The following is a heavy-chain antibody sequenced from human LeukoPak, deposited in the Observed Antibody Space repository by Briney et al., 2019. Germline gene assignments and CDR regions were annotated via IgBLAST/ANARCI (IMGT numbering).Heavy chain of an antibody. CDR1: GGTFSSYA. J-gene: IGHJ5*02. D-gene: IGHD2-21*01. CDR2: IIPIFGTA. V-gene: IGHV1-69*05. Sequence: ASVKVSCRASGGTFSSYAISWVRQAPGQGLEWMGGIIPIFGTANYAQKFQGRVTITTDESTSTAYMELSSLRSEDTAVYYCARVAGPHNWFDPWGQGTLVTVSS. CDR3: ARVAGPHNWFDP.